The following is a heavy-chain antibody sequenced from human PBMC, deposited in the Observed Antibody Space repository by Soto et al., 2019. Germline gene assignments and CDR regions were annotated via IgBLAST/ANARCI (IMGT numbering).Heavy chain of an antibody. D-gene: IGHD6-13*01. J-gene: IGHJ5*02. CDR3: AKDLSSSGPYNWFDP. CDR2: ISYDGSNK. CDR1: GFTFSSYG. Sequence: GGSLSLSCAASGFTFSSYGMHWVRPAPGKGLEWVAVISYDGSNKYYADSVKGRFTISRDNSKNTLYLQMNSLRAEDTAVYYCAKDLSSSGPYNWFDPWGQGTLVTVSS. V-gene: IGHV3-30*18.